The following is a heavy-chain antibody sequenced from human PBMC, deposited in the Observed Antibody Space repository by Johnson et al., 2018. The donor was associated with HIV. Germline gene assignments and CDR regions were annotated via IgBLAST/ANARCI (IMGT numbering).Heavy chain of an antibody. CDR3: AKGISGYSDAFDI. CDR2: ISGTGDNT. CDR1: GFSFDEYG. D-gene: IGHD3-10*01. Sequence: EVQLVESGGGVVRPGGSLRLSCEGSGFSFDEYGMSWVRQAPGKGLEWVAGISGTGDNTYYADSVKGRFTISRENSKNTVYLQLNSLRVEDTAVYYCAKGISGYSDAFDIWGQGTMVTVSS. J-gene: IGHJ3*02. V-gene: IGHV3-23*04.